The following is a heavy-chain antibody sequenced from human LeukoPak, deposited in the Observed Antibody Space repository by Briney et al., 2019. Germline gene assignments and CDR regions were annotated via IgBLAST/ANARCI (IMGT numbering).Heavy chain of an antibody. Sequence: GGSLRLSCAASGFTFSSYAMSWVRQAPGKGLEWVSAISGSGGSTYYADSVKGRFTISRDNSKNTLYLQMNSLRAEDTAVYYCARDTGRVGSGNFDYWGQGTLVTVSS. CDR2: ISGSGGST. CDR1: GFTFSSYA. D-gene: IGHD2-15*01. J-gene: IGHJ4*02. CDR3: ARDTGRVGSGNFDY. V-gene: IGHV3-23*01.